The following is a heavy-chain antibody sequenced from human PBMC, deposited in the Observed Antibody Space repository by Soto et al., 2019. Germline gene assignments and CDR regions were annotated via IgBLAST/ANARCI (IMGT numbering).Heavy chain of an antibody. CDR2: IYSDGTT. V-gene: IGHV3-53*01. J-gene: IGHJ5*02. D-gene: IGHD2-15*01. CDR3: ARDCSGGSCYPALGA. Sequence: GGSLRLSCAASGFAVSNTYMSWVRQAPGRGLEWVSFIYSDGTTCYADSVKGRFTTSRDTSKNTLSLQMNSLRAEDTAVYYCARDCSGGSCYPALGAWGQGTLVTVSS. CDR1: GFAVSNTY.